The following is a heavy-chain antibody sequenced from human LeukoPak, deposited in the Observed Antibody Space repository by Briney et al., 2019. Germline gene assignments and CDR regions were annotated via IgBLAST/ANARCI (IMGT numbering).Heavy chain of an antibody. J-gene: IGHJ2*01. CDR3: ARAQGYLDL. Sequence: SQTLSLTCAISGDSFSSKSASWNWIRQSPSRGLEWLGRTYYRSKWYNEYAVSVKSRLTINPDTSKNQFSLQLNSVTPDDTAVYYCARAQGYLDLWGRGTLVTVSS. CDR2: TYYRSKWYN. CDR1: GDSFSSKSAS. V-gene: IGHV6-1*01.